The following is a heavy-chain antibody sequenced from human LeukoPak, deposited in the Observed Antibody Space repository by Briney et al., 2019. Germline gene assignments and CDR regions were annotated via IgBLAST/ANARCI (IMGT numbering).Heavy chain of an antibody. CDR1: GFTFSNYA. CDR2: ISRTSAYI. D-gene: IGHD2-2*01. CDR3: ARDERRYCSDSSCYPGDY. Sequence: GGSLRLSCAASGFTFSNYAMKWVRQAPGKGLEWVSAISRTSAYIYCPDSVKGRFTISRDNAQNSLYLQMDSLRVEDTAVYYCARDERRYCSDSSCYPGDYWGQGTLVTVSS. V-gene: IGHV3-21*01. J-gene: IGHJ4*02.